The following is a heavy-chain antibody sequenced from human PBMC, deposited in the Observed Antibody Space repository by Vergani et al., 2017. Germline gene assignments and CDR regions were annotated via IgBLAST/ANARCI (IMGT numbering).Heavy chain of an antibody. CDR2: ISTSGST. CDR3: ARGRMDV. CDR1: GGSISSGSYY. V-gene: IGHV4-61*02. Sequence: QVQLQESGPGLVKPSQTLSLTCTVSGGSISSGSYYWSWIRQPAGKGLEWIGRISTSGSTNYNPSLKSRVTISLDTSKNQFSLKLSSVTAADTAVYYCARGRMDVWGKGTTVTVSS. J-gene: IGHJ6*04.